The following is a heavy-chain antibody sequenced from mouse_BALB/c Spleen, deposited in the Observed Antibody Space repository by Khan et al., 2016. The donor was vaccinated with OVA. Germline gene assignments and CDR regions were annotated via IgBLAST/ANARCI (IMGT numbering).Heavy chain of an antibody. CDR3: ARSGYCAWFTY. Sequence: VRLLQSGAELVRPGASVKLSCKPSGFNITDYYIHWVKQRPEQGLEWIGWIDPENGDPIYDPRFQGQAIITADTSSNTAYLQLSSLTSDDTAVYYCARSGYCAWFTYWGQGTLVTVSA. CDR2: IDPENGDP. V-gene: IGHV14-1*02. CDR1: GFNITDYY. J-gene: IGHJ3*01. D-gene: IGHD1-1*01.